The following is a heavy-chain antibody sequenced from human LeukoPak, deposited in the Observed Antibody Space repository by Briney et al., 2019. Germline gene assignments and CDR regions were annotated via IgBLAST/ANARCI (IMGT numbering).Heavy chain of an antibody. CDR2: ISSSSSYM. CDR3: ARERGYYFEY. V-gene: IGHV3-21*04. Sequence: GGSLRLSCAASGFTFSSYTMNWVRQAPGKGLEWVSSISSSSSYMYYADSVKGRFTISRDNAKNSLYLQMNSLRAEDTAFYYCARERGYYFEYWGQGTLVTVSS. J-gene: IGHJ4*02. CDR1: GFTFSSYT. D-gene: IGHD3-22*01.